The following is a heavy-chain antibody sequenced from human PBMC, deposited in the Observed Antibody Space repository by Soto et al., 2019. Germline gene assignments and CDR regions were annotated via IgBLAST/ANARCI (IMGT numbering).Heavy chain of an antibody. V-gene: IGHV1-46*01. J-gene: IGHJ4*02. CDR1: GYTFTSYY. CDR2: INPSGGST. D-gene: IGHD6-19*01. CDR3: ARVRSSGYSSGALGY. Sequence: GASVKVSCKASGYTFTSYYMHWVRQAPGQGLEWMGIINPSGGSTSYAQKFQGRVTMTRDTSTSTVYMELSSLRSEDTAVYYCARVRSSGYSSGALGYWGQGTLVTVSS.